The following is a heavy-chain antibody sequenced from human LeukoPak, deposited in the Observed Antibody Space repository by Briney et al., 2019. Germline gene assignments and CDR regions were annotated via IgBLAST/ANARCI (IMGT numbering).Heavy chain of an antibody. J-gene: IGHJ4*02. CDR3: AIEGYYDSSGYYDY. V-gene: IGHV1-69*13. CDR1: EGTFSSYA. Sequence: SVKVSCKASEGTFSSYAISWVRQAPGQGLEWMGGIIPIFGTANYAQKFQGRVTITADESTSTAYMELSSLRSEDTAVYYCAIEGYYDSSGYYDYWGQGTLVTVSS. D-gene: IGHD3-22*01. CDR2: IIPIFGTA.